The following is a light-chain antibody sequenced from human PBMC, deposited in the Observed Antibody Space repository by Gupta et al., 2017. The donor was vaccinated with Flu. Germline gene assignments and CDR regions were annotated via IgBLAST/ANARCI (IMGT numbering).Light chain of an antibody. J-gene: IGKJ1*01. V-gene: IGKV2-28*01. Sequence: EIVMTQYPLSLPVTPGEPASISCRSSQILRHDSNGYFYLDCYVQKPGQSPQLLLYLGSNRAFGATGTFSGGGSGTDFTLNIIRGVPEDVGVYYCSQALQTPGTFGPGTKVEIK. CDR2: LGS. CDR1: QILRHDSNGYFY. CDR3: SQALQTPGT.